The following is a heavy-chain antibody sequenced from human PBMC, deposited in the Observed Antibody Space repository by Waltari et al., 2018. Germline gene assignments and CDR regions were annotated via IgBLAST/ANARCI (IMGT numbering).Heavy chain of an antibody. CDR3: TRELAAAMAYNWFDP. Sequence: EVQLVESGGGLVQPGRSLRLSCTASGFTFGDYAMSWVRPAPGKGLEWVGLIRSKAYGGTTEYAASVKGRFTISRDDSKSIAYLQMNSLKTEDTAVYYCTRELAAAMAYNWFDPWGQGTLVTVSS. CDR2: IRSKAYGGTT. J-gene: IGHJ5*02. CDR1: GFTFGDYA. D-gene: IGHD5-18*01. V-gene: IGHV3-49*04.